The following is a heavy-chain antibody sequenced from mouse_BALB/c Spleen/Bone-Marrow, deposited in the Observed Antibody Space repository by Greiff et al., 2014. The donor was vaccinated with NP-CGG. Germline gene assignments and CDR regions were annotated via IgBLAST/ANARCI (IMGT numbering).Heavy chain of an antibody. D-gene: IGHD1-1*01. V-gene: IGHV14-3*02. CDR3: ASYYYGSSLFAY. CDR2: MDPANGNT. J-gene: IGHJ3*01. CDR1: GFNIKDTY. Sequence: VQLKESGAELVKPGASVKLSCTASGFNIKDTYMHWVKQRPEQGLEWIGRMDPANGNTKYDPKFQGKATITADTSSNTAYLQLSSLTSEDTAVFYCASYYYGSSLFAYWGQGTLVTVSA.